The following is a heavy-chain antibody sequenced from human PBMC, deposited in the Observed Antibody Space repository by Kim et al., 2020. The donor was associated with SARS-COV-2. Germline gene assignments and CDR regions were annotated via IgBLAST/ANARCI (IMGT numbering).Heavy chain of an antibody. V-gene: IGHV1-69*13. Sequence: SVKVSCKASGGTFSSYAISWVRQAPGQGLEWMGGIIPIFGTANYAQKFQGRVTITADESTSTAYMELSSLRSEDTAVYYCARDRSPIVVVPAAISYYYYGMDVWGQGTTVTVSS. CDR3: ARDRSPIVVVPAAISYYYYGMDV. J-gene: IGHJ6*02. CDR2: IIPIFGTA. D-gene: IGHD2-2*02. CDR1: GGTFSSYA.